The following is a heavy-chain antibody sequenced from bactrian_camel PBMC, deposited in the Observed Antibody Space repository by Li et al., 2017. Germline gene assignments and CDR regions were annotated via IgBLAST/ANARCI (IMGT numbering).Heavy chain of an antibody. CDR2: IKSGGETT. Sequence: DVQLVESGGGSVQAGGSLRLSCVASGFTFSRYAMSWVRQAPGKGLEWVSAIKSGGETTYYADSVKGRFTISRDNAKTTVYLQLNSLKSADTALYHCATLFMSLPGGSWSYGFHYWGQGTQVTVS. J-gene: IGHJ4*01. V-gene: IGHV3S40*01. CDR1: GFTFSRYA. CDR3: ATLFMSLPGGSWSYGFHY. D-gene: IGHD2*01.